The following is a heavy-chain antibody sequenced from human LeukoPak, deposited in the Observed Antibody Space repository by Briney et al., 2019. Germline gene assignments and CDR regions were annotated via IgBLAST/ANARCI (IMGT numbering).Heavy chain of an antibody. CDR1: GFTFSSYG. V-gene: IGHV3-30*18. D-gene: IGHD5-18*01. CDR3: AKDVDTAMVRARFYYYYYGMDV. CDR2: ISYDGSNK. Sequence: GGSLRLSCAASGFTFSSYGMHWVRQAPGKGLEWVAVISYDGSNKYYADSVKGRFTISRDNSKNTLYLQMNSLRAEDTAVYYCAKDVDTAMVRARFYYYYYGMDVWGQGTTVTVSS. J-gene: IGHJ6*02.